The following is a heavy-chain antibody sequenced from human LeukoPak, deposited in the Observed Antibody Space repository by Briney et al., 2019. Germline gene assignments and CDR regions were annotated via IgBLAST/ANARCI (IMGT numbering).Heavy chain of an antibody. D-gene: IGHD4-11*01. V-gene: IGHV3-23*01. Sequence: PGGSLRLSCAASGFTFSTYGMRWVRQAPGKGLEWVSAISGSAISTYYADSVEGRFTISRDNSKNTLYLQMNSLRAEDTAVYFCAKDPSTYTVTTGYFDYWGQGTLVTVSS. CDR2: ISGSAIST. J-gene: IGHJ4*02. CDR1: GFTFSTYG. CDR3: AKDPSTYTVTTGYFDY.